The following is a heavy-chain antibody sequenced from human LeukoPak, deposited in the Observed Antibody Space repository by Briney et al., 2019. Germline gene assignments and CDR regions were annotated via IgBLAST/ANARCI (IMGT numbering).Heavy chain of an antibody. CDR3: ARDAGASIAAAGTGRDY. V-gene: IGHV3-30*02. J-gene: IGHJ4*02. Sequence: GGSLRLSCAASGFTFSSYGMHWVRQAPGKGLEWVAFIRYDGSNKYYADSVKGRFTISRDNSKNTLYLQMNSLRAEDTAVYYCARDAGASIAAAGTGRDYWGQGTLVTVSS. D-gene: IGHD6-13*01. CDR2: IRYDGSNK. CDR1: GFTFSSYG.